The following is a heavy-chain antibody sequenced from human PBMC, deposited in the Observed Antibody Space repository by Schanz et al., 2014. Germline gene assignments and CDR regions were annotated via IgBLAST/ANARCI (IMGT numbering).Heavy chain of an antibody. V-gene: IGHV3-23*04. CDR3: AITKQGSRSDDS. J-gene: IGHJ5*01. CDR2: ISGSGGST. D-gene: IGHD2-15*01. CDR1: GFGFDDYA. Sequence: EVQLVESGGGVVRSGGSLRLSCAASGFGFDDYAMSWVRQAPGKELEWVSAISGSGGSTYYADSVKGRFIISRDNSKNNSKNALYVQMNSLRAEDTAVYYCAITKQGSRSDDSWGQGTLVTVSS.